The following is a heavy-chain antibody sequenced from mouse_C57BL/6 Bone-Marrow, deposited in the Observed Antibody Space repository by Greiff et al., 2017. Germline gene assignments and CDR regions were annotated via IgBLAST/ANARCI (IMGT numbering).Heavy chain of an antibody. D-gene: IGHD1-1*01. CDR2: INPKNGGT. V-gene: IGHV1-18*01. CDR3: AKQDYCSSPYFDY. CDR1: GYTFTDYN. J-gene: IGHJ2*01. Sequence: VQLKESGPELVKPGASVKIPCKASGYTFTDYNMDWVKQSHGKSLEWIGDINPKNGGTIYNQKFKGKATLTADQSSSTAYMEIRSLTTEDTAVYYWAKQDYCSSPYFDYWGQGTTLTVSS.